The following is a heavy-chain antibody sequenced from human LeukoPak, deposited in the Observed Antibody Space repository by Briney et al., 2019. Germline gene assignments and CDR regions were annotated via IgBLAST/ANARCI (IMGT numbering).Heavy chain of an antibody. D-gene: IGHD2-8*01. J-gene: IGHJ3*02. CDR1: GGSISSGGYY. V-gene: IGHV4-30-2*01. Sequence: PSQTLSLTCTVSGGSISSGGYYWSWIRQPPGKGLEWIGYIYHSGSTYYNPSLKSRVTISVDRSKNQFSLKLSSVTAADTAVYYCAREREILTDAFDIWGQGTMVTVSS. CDR3: AREREILTDAFDI. CDR2: IYHSGST.